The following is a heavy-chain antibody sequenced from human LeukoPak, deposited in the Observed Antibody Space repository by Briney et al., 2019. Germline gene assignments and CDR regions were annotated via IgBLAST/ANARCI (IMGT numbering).Heavy chain of an antibody. J-gene: IGHJ6*03. V-gene: IGHV4-59*01. CDR3: ARDIVVVPAATDYYYYYMDV. Sequence: SETLSLTCTVSGGSISRYYWSWIRQPPGKGLEWIGYIYYSGSTNYNPSLKSRVTISVDTSKNQFSLKLSSVTAADTAVYYCARDIVVVPAATDYYYYYMDVWGKGTTVTVSS. CDR1: GGSISRYY. CDR2: IYYSGST. D-gene: IGHD2-2*01.